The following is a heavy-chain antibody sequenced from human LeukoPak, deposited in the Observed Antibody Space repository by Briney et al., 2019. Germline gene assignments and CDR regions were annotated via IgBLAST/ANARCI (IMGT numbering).Heavy chain of an antibody. CDR2: INPDSGGT. V-gene: IGHV1-2*02. CDR3: ARGTTGFWSGRGYYYYMDV. J-gene: IGHJ6*03. CDR1: GYTFTGYY. D-gene: IGHD3-3*01. Sequence: GASVKVSCMASGYTFTGYYMHWVRPAPGQGLEWMRWINPDSGGTNYAQKFQGRVTMTRDTSISTAYMELSRLRSDDTAVYYCARGTTGFWSGRGYYYYMDVWGKGTTVTVSS.